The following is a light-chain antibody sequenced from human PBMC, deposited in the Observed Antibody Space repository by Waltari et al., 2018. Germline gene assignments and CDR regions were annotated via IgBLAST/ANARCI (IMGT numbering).Light chain of an antibody. V-gene: IGLV2-23*02. CDR1: SSDIGTYTF. CDR2: DVN. Sequence: QSALTQTATVSGSPGQSITISCTGTSSDIGTYTFVSWYQQHPGKAPTLIIYDVNKRPSGVSNRFSGSKSGNTASLTISGLQAADEADYYCCSYAGSAISVFGGGTKVTVL. CDR3: CSYAGSAISV. J-gene: IGLJ3*02.